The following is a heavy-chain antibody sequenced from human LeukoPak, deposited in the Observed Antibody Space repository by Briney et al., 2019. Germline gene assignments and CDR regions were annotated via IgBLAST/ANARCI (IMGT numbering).Heavy chain of an antibody. J-gene: IGHJ4*02. CDR3: ARDRSSSSEIDY. V-gene: IGHV1-18*01. CDR2: ISAYNGNT. CDR1: GYTFTSYG. D-gene: IGHD6-13*01. Sequence: ASVKVSCKASGYTFTSYGMSWVRQAPGQGLEWMGWISAYNGNTNYAQKLQGRVTMTKDTATGTAYMELRSLRSDDTAVYYCARDRSSSSEIDYWGQGTLVTVSS.